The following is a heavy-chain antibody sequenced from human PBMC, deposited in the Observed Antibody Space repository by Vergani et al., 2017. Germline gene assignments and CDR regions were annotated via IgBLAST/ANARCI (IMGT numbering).Heavy chain of an antibody. V-gene: IGHV5-51*01. J-gene: IGHJ4*02. CDR3: TRHVPCGDGACLHFDH. Sequence: EVMLVQSGAEVKKPGESLKISCKYSESSFISNELAWVRQMSGKGLQWMGNINPIDSKIAYSPSFQGQAIMSLDKSITTAYLQWRSLKASDTAIYYCTRHVPCGDGACLHFDHWCQGTQVTVSS. CDR1: ESSFISNE. CDR2: INPIDSKI. D-gene: IGHD2-21*01.